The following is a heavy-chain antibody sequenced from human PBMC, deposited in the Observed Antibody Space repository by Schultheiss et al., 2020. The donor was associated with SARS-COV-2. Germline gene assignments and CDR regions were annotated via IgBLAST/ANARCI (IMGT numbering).Heavy chain of an antibody. J-gene: IGHJ6*02. CDR2: IYHSGST. Sequence: SETLSLTCAVYGGSFSGNYWSWIRQPPGKGLEWIGEIYHSGSTNYNPSLKSRVTISVDKSKNQFSLKLSSVTAADTAVYYCARDRFLVDYGDHYYYYGMDVWGQGTTVTVSS. V-gene: IGHV4-34*01. CDR3: ARDRFLVDYGDHYYYYGMDV. D-gene: IGHD4-17*01. CDR1: GGSFSGNY.